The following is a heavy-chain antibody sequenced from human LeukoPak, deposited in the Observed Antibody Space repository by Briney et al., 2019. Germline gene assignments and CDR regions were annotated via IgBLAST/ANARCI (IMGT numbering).Heavy chain of an antibody. CDR2: IRNDGNKY. V-gene: IGHV3-30*02. D-gene: IGHD5-18*01. J-gene: IGHJ4*02. CDR1: GFTFDDYA. Sequence: GSLRLSCAASGFTFDDYAMHWVRQSPGKGLDWVAFIRNDGNKYNYAESVKGRFTISRDNSKNTLYLQMDSLSAEDTAVYYCVKVDTWGQGTLVTVSS. CDR3: VKVDT.